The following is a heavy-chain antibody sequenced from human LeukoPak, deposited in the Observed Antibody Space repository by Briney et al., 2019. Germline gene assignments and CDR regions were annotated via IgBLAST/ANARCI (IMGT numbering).Heavy chain of an antibody. D-gene: IGHD3-3*02. CDR1: GFTFNTYS. Sequence: GGSLRLSCEASGFTFNTYSMNWARQAPGKGPEWVSAISGSGGSTYYADSVKGRFTISRDNSKNTLYLQMNSLRAEDTAVYYCAKALVDGDYWGQGTLVTVSS. CDR2: ISGSGGST. CDR3: AKALVDGDY. V-gene: IGHV3-23*01. J-gene: IGHJ4*02.